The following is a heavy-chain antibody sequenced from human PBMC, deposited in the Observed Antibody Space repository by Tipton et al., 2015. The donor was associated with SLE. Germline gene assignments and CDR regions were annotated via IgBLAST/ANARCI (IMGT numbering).Heavy chain of an antibody. Sequence: TLSLTCDVSGYSISSGYYWGWIRQPPERGLECIGSIYHSGRTYYNPSLKSRVTISVDTSKNRFSLHLSSVTAADTAVYFCARYGPGVTHFDYWGQGTLVTVSS. CDR2: IYHSGRT. CDR3: ARYGPGVTHFDY. J-gene: IGHJ4*02. CDR1: GYSISSGYY. D-gene: IGHD2-21*02. V-gene: IGHV4-38-2*01.